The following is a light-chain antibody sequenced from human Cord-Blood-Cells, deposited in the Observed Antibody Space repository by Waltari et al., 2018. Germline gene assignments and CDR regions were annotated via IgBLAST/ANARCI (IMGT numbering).Light chain of an antibody. J-gene: IGLJ3*02. Sequence: QSAMTQPASVSGSPGQSITISCTGTSSDVGSYNLFSWYQQHPGKAPKLKIHEGSNRPLGVSKRFSGSKSANTASVTVSGLQSEVEADYYCCSYAGSSTWVFGGGTKLTVL. CDR3: CSYAGSSTWV. CDR2: EGS. CDR1: SSDVGSYNL. V-gene: IGLV2-23*01.